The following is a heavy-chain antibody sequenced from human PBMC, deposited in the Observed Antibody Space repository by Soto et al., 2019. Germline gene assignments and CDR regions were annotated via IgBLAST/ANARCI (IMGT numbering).Heavy chain of an antibody. J-gene: IGHJ4*02. D-gene: IGHD2-8*01. CDR1: GYKFIDYG. CDR2: ISADNGNT. Sequence: QVQLVQSEAEVKKPGASVKVSCKPYGYKFIDYGLSWVRQAPGQGLEWVGWISADNGNTDYAQKLQGRVTMTTDTSTRTAYMELRSLRFDDTAVYYCARRTYGVDTFDYWGQGTLVTVSS. CDR3: ARRTYGVDTFDY. V-gene: IGHV1-18*01.